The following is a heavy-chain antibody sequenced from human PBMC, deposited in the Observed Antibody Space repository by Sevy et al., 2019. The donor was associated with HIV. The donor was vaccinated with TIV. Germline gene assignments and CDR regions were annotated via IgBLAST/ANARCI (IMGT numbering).Heavy chain of an antibody. V-gene: IGHV1-69*13. CDR2: IIPIFGTA. D-gene: IGHD2-8*01. CDR3: ANRLSTSYYYYGMDV. CDR1: GGTFSSYA. J-gene: IGHJ6*02. Sequence: ASVKVSCKASGGTFSSYAISWVRQAPGQGLEWMGGIIPIFGTANYAQKFQGRVTITADESTSTAYMELSSLRSEDTAVYYCANRLSTSYYYYGMDVGGQGTTVTVSS.